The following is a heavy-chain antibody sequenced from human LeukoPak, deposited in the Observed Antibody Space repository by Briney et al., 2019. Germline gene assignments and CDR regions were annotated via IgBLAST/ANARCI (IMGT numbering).Heavy chain of an antibody. CDR2: IYYSGNT. V-gene: IGHV4-61*01. Sequence: SETLSLTCTVSGGSLSSGSDYCSSIWQPPGKGVERIGYIYYSGNTNYNPPPKSRVTISVDTSKNQFSLKLSSVTAADTAVYYCARDQCTSTSCYALYGMDVWGKGTTVTVS. CDR1: GGSLSSGSDY. J-gene: IGHJ6*04. CDR3: ARDQCTSTSCYALYGMDV. D-gene: IGHD2-2*01.